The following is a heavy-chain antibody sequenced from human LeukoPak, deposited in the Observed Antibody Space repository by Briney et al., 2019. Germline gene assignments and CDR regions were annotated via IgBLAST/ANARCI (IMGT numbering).Heavy chain of an antibody. CDR1: GFTFSSYE. CDR2: ISSSSSYI. D-gene: IGHD6-19*01. CDR3: ASQPGIAVAGTGY. V-gene: IGHV3-21*01. Sequence: PGGSLRLSCAASGFTFSSYEMNWVRQAPGKGLEWVSSISSSSSYIYYADSVKGRFTISRDNAKNSLYLQMNSLRAEDTAVYYCASQPGIAVAGTGYWGQGTLVTVSS. J-gene: IGHJ4*02.